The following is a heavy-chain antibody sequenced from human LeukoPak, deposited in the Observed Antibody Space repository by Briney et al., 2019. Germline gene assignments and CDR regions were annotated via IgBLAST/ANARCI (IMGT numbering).Heavy chain of an antibody. CDR3: ARGARPLRRDGYKRAEYFQH. D-gene: IGHD5-24*01. CDR2: IYPGDSDT. CDR1: GYSFTSYW. Sequence: GGSLRISCKGSGYSFTSYWIGWVRQMPGKGLEWMGIIYPGDSDTRYSPSFQGQVTISADKSISTAYLQWSSLKASDTAMYYCARGARPLRRDGYKRAEYFQHWGQGTLVTVSS. V-gene: IGHV5-51*01. J-gene: IGHJ1*01.